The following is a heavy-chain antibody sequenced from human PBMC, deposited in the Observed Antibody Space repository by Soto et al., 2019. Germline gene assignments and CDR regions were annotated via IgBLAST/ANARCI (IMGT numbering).Heavy chain of an antibody. Sequence: ASVKVSCKASGYTFTSYAMHWVRQAPGQRLEWMGWINAGNGNTKYSQKFQGRVTITRDTSASTAYMERSSLRSEDTAVYYCARGLLWFGELSLYYYYYMDVWGKGTTVTVSS. CDR1: GYTFTSYA. CDR2: INAGNGNT. J-gene: IGHJ6*03. V-gene: IGHV1-3*01. CDR3: ARGLLWFGELSLYYYYYMDV. D-gene: IGHD3-10*01.